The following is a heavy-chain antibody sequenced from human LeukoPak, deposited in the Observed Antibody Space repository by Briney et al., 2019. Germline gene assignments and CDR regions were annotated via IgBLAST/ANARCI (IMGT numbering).Heavy chain of an antibody. CDR1: GYSFTSYW. D-gene: IGHD3-10*01. CDR2: IYPGDSDT. Sequence: GESLKISCKGSGYSFTSYWIGWVRQMPGKGLEWMGIIYPGDSDTRYSPSFQGQVTISADKSISTAYLQWSSLKASDTAMYYCARHGSGSYYTYYYYGTDVWGQGTTVTASS. J-gene: IGHJ6*02. V-gene: IGHV5-51*01. CDR3: ARHGSGSYYTYYYYGTDV.